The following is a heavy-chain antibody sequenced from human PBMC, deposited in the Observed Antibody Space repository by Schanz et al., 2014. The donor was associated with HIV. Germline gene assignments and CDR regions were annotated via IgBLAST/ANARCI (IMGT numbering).Heavy chain of an antibody. CDR3: ARDRSAAVTASDY. D-gene: IGHD6-13*01. CDR2: ISGYIGNT. CDR1: GYTFTNYF. J-gene: IGHJ4*02. Sequence: QVQLVQSGAEVKKPGASVKVSCKASGYTFTNYFIHWVRQAPGQGLEWMGWISGYIGNTDYAQNLQDRVTMTADTFTSTAYMELRSLTSDDTAVYYCARDRSAAVTASDYWGQGTLVTVSS. V-gene: IGHV1-18*04.